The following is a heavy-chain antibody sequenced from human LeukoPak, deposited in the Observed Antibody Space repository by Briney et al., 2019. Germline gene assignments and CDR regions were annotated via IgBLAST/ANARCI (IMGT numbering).Heavy chain of an antibody. V-gene: IGHV3-48*01. Sequence: PGGSLRLSCAASGFTFSTYSMNWVRQAAGKGLEWVSGIDRGSNNIHYADSVKGRFTISRDDAKNSLYLQMDSLRAEDTAVYYCARRFDHWGQGTLVTVSS. CDR1: GFTFSTYS. CDR3: ARRFDH. J-gene: IGHJ4*02. CDR2: IDRGSNNI.